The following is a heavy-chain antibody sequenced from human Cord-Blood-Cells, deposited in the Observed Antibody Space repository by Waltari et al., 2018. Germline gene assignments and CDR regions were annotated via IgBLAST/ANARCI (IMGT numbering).Heavy chain of an antibody. CDR1: GGSVSSGRYY. D-gene: IGHD3-3*01. Sequence: QVQLQESGPGLVKPSETLSLTCTVSGGSVSSGRYYWSWIRQPPGKGLEWIGYIYYSGSTNYNPSLKSRVTISVDTSKNQFSLKLSSVTAADTAVYYCARDSVEGYDFWSGYTYYYYMDVWGKGTTVTVSS. CDR2: IYYSGST. CDR3: ARDSVEGYDFWSGYTYYYYMDV. J-gene: IGHJ6*03. V-gene: IGHV4-61*01.